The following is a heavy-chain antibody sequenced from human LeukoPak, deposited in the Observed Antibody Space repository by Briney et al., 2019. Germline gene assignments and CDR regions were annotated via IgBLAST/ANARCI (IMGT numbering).Heavy chain of an antibody. D-gene: IGHD3-9*01. J-gene: IGHJ4*02. V-gene: IGHV1-2*02. CDR3: AVTYYDILTGYYSLDY. Sequence: ASVEVSCKASGYTFTGYYMRWVRQAPGQGLEWMGWINPNSGGTNYAQKFQGRVTMTRDTSISTAYMELSRLRSEDTAVYYCAVTYYDILTGYYSLDYWGQGTLVTVSS. CDR2: INPNSGGT. CDR1: GYTFTGYY.